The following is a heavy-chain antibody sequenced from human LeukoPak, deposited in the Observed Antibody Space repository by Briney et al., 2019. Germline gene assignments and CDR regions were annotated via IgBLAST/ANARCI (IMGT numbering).Heavy chain of an antibody. D-gene: IGHD1-1*01. CDR2: ISGSGGST. CDR1: GFTFSDYY. J-gene: IGHJ4*02. CDR3: AKASYPYNWNDGGVFDY. Sequence: GGSLRLSCAASGFTFSDYYMSWVRQAPGKGLEWVSAISGSGGSTYYADSVKGRFTISRDNSKNTLYLQMNSLRAEDTAVYYCAKASYPYNWNDGGVFDYWGQGTLVTVSS. V-gene: IGHV3-23*01.